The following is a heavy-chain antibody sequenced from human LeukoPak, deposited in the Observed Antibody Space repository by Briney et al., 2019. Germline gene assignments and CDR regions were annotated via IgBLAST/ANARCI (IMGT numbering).Heavy chain of an antibody. V-gene: IGHV4-39*07. CDR1: GGSISSSSYY. J-gene: IGHJ3*02. Sequence: PSETLSLTCTVSGGSISSSSYYWGWIRQPPGKGLEWIGSIYYSGSTYYNPSLKSRVTISVDTSKNQFSLKLSSVTAADTAVYYCARRGYCSSTSCYQAFDIWGQGTMVTVSS. CDR2: IYYSGST. D-gene: IGHD2-2*03. CDR3: ARRGYCSSTSCYQAFDI.